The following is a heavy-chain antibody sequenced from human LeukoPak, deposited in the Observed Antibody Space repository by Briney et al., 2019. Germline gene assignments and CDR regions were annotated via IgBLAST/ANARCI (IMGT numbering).Heavy chain of an antibody. CDR1: GFIFGTHA. V-gene: IGHV3-23*01. J-gene: IGHJ4*02. CDR3: VKLAGIRGWFVYYFDY. CDR2: MSGRGDTS. Sequence: PGGSLGLSCAASGFIFGTHAMTWVRQAPGKGLEWVSGMSGRGDTSYYAGSVKGRFTISRDNSKNTLFLQMNSLRAEDTAVYYCVKLAGIRGWFVYYFDYWGQGTLVTVS. D-gene: IGHD6-19*01.